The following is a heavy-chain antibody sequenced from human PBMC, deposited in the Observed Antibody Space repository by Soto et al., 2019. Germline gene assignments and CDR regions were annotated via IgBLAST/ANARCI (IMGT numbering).Heavy chain of an antibody. V-gene: IGHV3-15*01. J-gene: IGHJ4*02. D-gene: IGHD1-26*01. CDR2: IKSKTDGGTT. CDR1: GFTFSNAW. CDR3: ATALRWEHSGTDY. Sequence: EVQLVESGGGLVEPGGSLRLSCAASGFTFSNAWMSWVRQAPGKGLEWVGRIKSKTDGGTTDFAAPVKGRFTISRDDSKNTLYLQMNSLETEDTAVYYCATALRWEHSGTDYWGQGTLVTVSS.